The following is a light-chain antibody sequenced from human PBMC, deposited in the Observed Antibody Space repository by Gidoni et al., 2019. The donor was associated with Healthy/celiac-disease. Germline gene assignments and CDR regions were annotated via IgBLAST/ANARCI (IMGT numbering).Light chain of an antibody. V-gene: IGLV3-1*01. J-gene: IGLJ2*01. CDR1: KLGDKY. CDR3: QAWDSSTGVV. Sequence: SYELTQPPSVSVSPGQTASITCSGDKLGDKYACWYQQKPGQSPVLVIYQDSKRPSGLPARFSGSNSGNTATLTISGTQAMDEADYYCQAWDSSTGVVFGGGTKLTVL. CDR2: QDS.